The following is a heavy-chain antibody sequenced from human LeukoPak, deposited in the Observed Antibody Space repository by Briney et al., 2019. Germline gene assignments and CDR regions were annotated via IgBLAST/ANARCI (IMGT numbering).Heavy chain of an antibody. D-gene: IGHD3-10*01. Sequence: GGSLRLSCAVSGFSFSTYWMGWVRQAPGKGLEWVANIKQDGSEEYYVDSVKGRFTISRDNAKNSLYLQMSSLRAEDTAVYYCARDRSPGIYWGRGTLVSVSS. V-gene: IGHV3-7*03. CDR1: GFSFSTYW. CDR3: ARDRSPGIY. CDR2: IKQDGSEE. J-gene: IGHJ4*02.